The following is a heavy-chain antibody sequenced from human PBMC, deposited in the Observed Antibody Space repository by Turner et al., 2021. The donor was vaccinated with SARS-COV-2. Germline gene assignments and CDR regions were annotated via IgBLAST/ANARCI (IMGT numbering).Heavy chain of an antibody. V-gene: IGHV4-39*01. J-gene: IGHJ4*02. D-gene: IGHD5-18*01. CDR2: VYYSGST. Sequence: QLQLQESGPGLVKSSGTLSLTCTVSGGSISSSNYYWGWIRQPPGKGLEWIGGVYYSGSTYYNPSLKSRLTISVDTSKNQFSLKLSSVTAADTAVYYCARFEYGYSYSFGFDYWGQGTLVTVSS. CDR1: GGSISSSNYY. CDR3: ARFEYGYSYSFGFDY.